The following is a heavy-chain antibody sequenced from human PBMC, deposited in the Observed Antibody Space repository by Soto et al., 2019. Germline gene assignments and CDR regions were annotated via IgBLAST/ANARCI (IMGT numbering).Heavy chain of an antibody. CDR3: TTPYSSSWFDAFDI. CDR2: IKSKTDGGTT. Sequence: GGSLRLSCAASGFTFSNAWMNWVRQAPGKGLEWVGRIKSKTDGGTTDYAAPVKGRFTISRDDSKNTLYLQMNSLKTEDTAVYYCTTPYSSSWFDAFDIWGQGTMVTVSS. V-gene: IGHV3-15*07. D-gene: IGHD6-13*01. CDR1: GFTFSNAW. J-gene: IGHJ3*02.